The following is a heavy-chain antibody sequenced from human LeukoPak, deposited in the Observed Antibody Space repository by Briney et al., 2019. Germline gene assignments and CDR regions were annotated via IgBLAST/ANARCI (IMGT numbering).Heavy chain of an antibody. V-gene: IGHV4-34*01. CDR2: INHSGST. CDR3: ARDHPLFGVVSSFDY. CDR1: GGSFSGYY. Sequence: SETLSLTCAVYGGSFSGYYWSWIRQPPGKGLEWIGEINHSGSTNYNPSLKSRVTISVDTSKNQFSLKLSSVTAADTAVYYCARDHPLFGVVSSFDYWGQGTLVTVSS. D-gene: IGHD3-3*01. J-gene: IGHJ4*02.